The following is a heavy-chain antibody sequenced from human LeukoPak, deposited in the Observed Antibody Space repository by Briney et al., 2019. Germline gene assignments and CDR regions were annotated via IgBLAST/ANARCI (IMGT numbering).Heavy chain of an antibody. Sequence: SQTLSLTCAISGDSVSSNSAAWNRIRQSPSRGLEWLGRTYYRSKWYNDYAVSVKSRITINPDTSKNQFSLQLNSVTPEDTAVYYCAREGSGIQLWWYNWFDPWGQGTLVTVSS. D-gene: IGHD5-18*01. CDR2: TYYRSKWYN. CDR1: GDSVSSNSAA. V-gene: IGHV6-1*01. CDR3: AREGSGIQLWWYNWFDP. J-gene: IGHJ5*02.